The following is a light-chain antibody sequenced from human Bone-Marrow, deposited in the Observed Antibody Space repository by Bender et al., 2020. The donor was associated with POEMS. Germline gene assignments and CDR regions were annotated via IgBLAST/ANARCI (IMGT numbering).Light chain of an antibody. V-gene: IGLV2-23*01. CDR2: ENR. CDR3: CSDAGSVV. J-gene: IGLJ2*01. CDR1: SSDVGNYDL. Sequence: QSALTQPASVSASPGQSITISCTATSSDVGNYDLVSWYQQHPAKAPKLLIFENRKRPAGVPNPCSGSKSANTVALSISGLQAEAEADYYCCSDAGSVVFGGGTKLTVL.